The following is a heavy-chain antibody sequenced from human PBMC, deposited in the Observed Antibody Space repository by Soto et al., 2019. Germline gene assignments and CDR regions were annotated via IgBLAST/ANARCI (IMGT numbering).Heavy chain of an antibody. CDR2: IYYSGTT. Sequence: SETLSLTCTVSGGSINSSNCYWGWFRQPPGKERDWIGNIYYSGTTDYNRSLKRRVTISVYTCNNQFSLKLNSVTAADTAVYYSATCAGPTRRNTDPVYLRPGTLVTAST. CDR1: GGSINSSNCY. CDR3: ATCAGPTRRNTDPVY. J-gene: IGHJ4*02. V-gene: IGHV4-39*01.